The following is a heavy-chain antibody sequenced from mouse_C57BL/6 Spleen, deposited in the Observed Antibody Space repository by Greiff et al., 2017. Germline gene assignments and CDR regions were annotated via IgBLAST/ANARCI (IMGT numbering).Heavy chain of an antibody. CDR1: GYTFTSYW. CDR3: TRERLSPYAMDY. CDR2: IYPGNSDT. D-gene: IGHD1-1*02. V-gene: IGHV1-5*01. J-gene: IGHJ4*01. Sequence: VQLQQSGTVLARPGASVKMSCKTSGYTFTSYWMHWVKQRPGQGLEWIGAIYPGNSDTSYNQKFKGKAKLTAVTSASTAYMELSSLTNEDSAVYYCTRERLSPYAMDYWGQGTSVTVSS.